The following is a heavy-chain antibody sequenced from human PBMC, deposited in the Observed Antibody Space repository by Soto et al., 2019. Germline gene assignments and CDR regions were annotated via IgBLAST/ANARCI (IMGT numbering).Heavy chain of an antibody. CDR2: ISSSSSYI. Sequence: GSLRLSCAASGFTFSSYSMNWVRQAPGKGLEWVSSISSSSSYIYYADSVKGRFTISRDNAKNSLYLQMNSLRAEDTAVYYCARVPHPVKYDFWSVDYYYYMDVWGKGTTVTVSS. J-gene: IGHJ6*03. D-gene: IGHD3-3*01. CDR1: GFTFSSYS. CDR3: ARVPHPVKYDFWSVDYYYYMDV. V-gene: IGHV3-21*01.